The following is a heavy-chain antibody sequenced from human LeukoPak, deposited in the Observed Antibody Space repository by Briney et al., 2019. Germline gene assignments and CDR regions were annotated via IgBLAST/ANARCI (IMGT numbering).Heavy chain of an antibody. V-gene: IGHV3-23*01. CDR1: GFTFSTYA. CDR2: ISSSGDST. CDR3: AKDYVGQVPDAFDI. D-gene: IGHD1-26*01. J-gene: IGHJ3*02. Sequence: GGSLRLSCAASGFTFSTYAMSWVRQAPGKGLEWVSAISSSGDSTYYADSVKGRFTISRDNSKNTLYVHMNSLRAEDTAIYYCAKDYVGQVPDAFDIWGQGTMVTVSS.